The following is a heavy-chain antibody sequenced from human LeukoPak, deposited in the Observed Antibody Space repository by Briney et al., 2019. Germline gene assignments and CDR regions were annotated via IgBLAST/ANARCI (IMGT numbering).Heavy chain of an antibody. CDR1: GFTFSSYE. V-gene: IGHV3-48*03. CDR3: AASLGPRDY. CDR2: ITSTSNSI. Sequence: GGSLRLSCAASGFTFSSYETNWVRQAPGKGLEWISYITSTSNSIYYAESVKGRFTISRDNTKNSLYLQMDSLRVEDTALYFRAASLGPRDYWGQGILVTVSS. D-gene: IGHD7-27*01. J-gene: IGHJ4*02.